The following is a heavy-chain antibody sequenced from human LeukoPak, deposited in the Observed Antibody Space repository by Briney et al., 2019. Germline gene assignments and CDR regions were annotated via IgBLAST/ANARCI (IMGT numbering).Heavy chain of an antibody. J-gene: IGHJ6*02. CDR1: GFTFSSYS. V-gene: IGHV3-21*01. CDR2: ISSSSSYI. CDR3: ARDSIPYRIEDNYGMDV. D-gene: IGHD2-15*01. Sequence: PGGSLRLSCAASGFTFSSYSMNWVRQAPGKGLEWVSSISSSSSYIYYADSVKGPFTISRDNAKNSLYLQMNSLRAEDTAVYYCARDSIPYRIEDNYGMDVWGQGTTVTVSS.